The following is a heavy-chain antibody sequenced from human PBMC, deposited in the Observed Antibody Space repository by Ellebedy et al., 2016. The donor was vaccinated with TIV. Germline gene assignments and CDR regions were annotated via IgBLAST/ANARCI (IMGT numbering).Heavy chain of an antibody. D-gene: IGHD1-26*01. Sequence: PGGSLRLSCAASGFSFSNYDMNWVRQAPGEGLEWVSSISSSSTYIYYADSVKGRFTISRDNAKNSMYLQIKSLRADDTAVYYCARGKWRVEVGAPVDYWGQGTLVTVSS. CDR3: ARGKWRVEVGAPVDY. J-gene: IGHJ4*02. CDR1: GFSFSNYD. CDR2: ISSSSTYI. V-gene: IGHV3-21*01.